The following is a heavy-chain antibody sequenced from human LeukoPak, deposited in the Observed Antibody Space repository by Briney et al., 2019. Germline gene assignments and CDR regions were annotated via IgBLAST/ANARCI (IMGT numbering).Heavy chain of an antibody. CDR2: ISYDGSNK. Sequence: GGSLRLSCAASGFTFSSYAMHWVRQAPGKGLEWVPVISYDGSNKYYADSVKGRFTISRDNSKNTLYLQMNSLRAEDTAVYYCAREGHYYDSSGYLDYWGQATLVTVSS. CDR3: AREGHYYDSSGYLDY. J-gene: IGHJ4*02. CDR1: GFTFSSYA. V-gene: IGHV3-30-3*01. D-gene: IGHD3-22*01.